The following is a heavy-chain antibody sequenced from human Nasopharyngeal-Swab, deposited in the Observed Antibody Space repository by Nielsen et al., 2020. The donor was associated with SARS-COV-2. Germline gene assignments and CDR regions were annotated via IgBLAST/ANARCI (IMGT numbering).Heavy chain of an antibody. J-gene: IGHJ4*02. D-gene: IGHD4-11*01. Sequence: GKSLKISCVASGFTYDDYAMHWVRQAPGKGLEWVSGITWNSGVAYTDSVKGRFTISRDNARNSLYLQMNSLRTEDTAFYYCTKVRADYSNPSFDNWGQGTLVTVSS. CDR1: GFTYDDYA. CDR2: ITWNSGV. CDR3: TKVRADYSNPSFDN. V-gene: IGHV3-9*01.